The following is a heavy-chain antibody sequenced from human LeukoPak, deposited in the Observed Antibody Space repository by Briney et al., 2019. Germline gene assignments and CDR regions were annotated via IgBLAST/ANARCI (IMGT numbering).Heavy chain of an antibody. CDR1: GIDFNVYE. V-gene: IGHV3-30*04. Sequence: GGSLRLSCVASGIDFNVYEFHWVRQSPGKGLEWVALISDNGLRTEYAESLKGRFTVSRDNSKNTVDLQMNSLRAEDTAVYYCAKDLTGESPLWGQGTLVTVSS. CDR2: ISDNGLRT. J-gene: IGHJ4*02. CDR3: AKDLTGESPL. D-gene: IGHD7-27*01.